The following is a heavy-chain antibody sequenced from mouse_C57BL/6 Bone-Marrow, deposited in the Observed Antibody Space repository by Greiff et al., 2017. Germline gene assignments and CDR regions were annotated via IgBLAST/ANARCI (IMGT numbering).Heavy chain of an antibody. D-gene: IGHD1-1*01. CDR1: GYTFTSYW. J-gene: IGHJ3*01. V-gene: IGHV1-64*01. Sequence: QVQLQQPGAELVKPGASVKLSCKASGYTFTSYWMHWVKQRPGQGLEWIGMIHPNSGSTNYNEKFKSKATLTVDKSSSTAYMQLSSLTSEDSAVYYCARESYYDVFAYWGQGTLVTVSA. CDR2: IHPNSGST. CDR3: ARESYYDVFAY.